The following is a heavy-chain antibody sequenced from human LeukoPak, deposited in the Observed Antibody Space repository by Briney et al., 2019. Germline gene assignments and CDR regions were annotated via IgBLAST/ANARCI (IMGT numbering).Heavy chain of an antibody. CDR2: IYYSGST. V-gene: IGHV4-59*01. J-gene: IGHJ3*02. CDR1: GGSISSYY. Sequence: PSEILSLTCTVSGGSISSYYWSWIRQPPGKGLEWIGYIYYSGSTNYNPSLKSRVTISVDTSKNQFSLKLTSVTAADTAVYYCARGYYDNSLQIWGQGTMVTVSS. CDR3: ARGYYDNSLQI. D-gene: IGHD3-22*01.